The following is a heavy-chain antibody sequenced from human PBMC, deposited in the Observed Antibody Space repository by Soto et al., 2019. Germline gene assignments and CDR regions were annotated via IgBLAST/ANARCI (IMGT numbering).Heavy chain of an antibody. CDR1: GYSVTSSDYY. CDR3: APLSVSLSGPYGIHV. CDR2: MFYSGLT. V-gene: IGHV4-39*01. J-gene: IGHJ6*02. D-gene: IGHD2-15*01. Sequence: PSETLSLTWSVSGYSVTSSDYYWAWIRQPPGKGLEWIGSMFYSGLTYYNPSLKSRVTLSVDTSKNQFSVRLNSVTAADTAVYYCAPLSVSLSGPYGIHVWGQGTTVTVSS.